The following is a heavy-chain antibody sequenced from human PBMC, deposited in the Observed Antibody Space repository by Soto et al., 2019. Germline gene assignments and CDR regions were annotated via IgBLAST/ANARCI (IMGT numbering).Heavy chain of an antibody. V-gene: IGHV4-59*01. CDR3: ARVPDR. CDR1: GFSISSYY. CDR2: IYYSGST. J-gene: IGHJ5*02. D-gene: IGHD2-2*01. Sequence: SETLSLTCTFSGFSISSYYWSWIRQPPGKGLEWIGYIYYSGSTNYNPSLKSRVTISVDTSKNQFSLKLSSVTAADTAVYYCARVPDRWGQGTLVTVSS.